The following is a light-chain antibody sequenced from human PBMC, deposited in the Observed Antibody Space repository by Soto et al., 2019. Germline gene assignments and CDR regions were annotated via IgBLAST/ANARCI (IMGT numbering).Light chain of an antibody. J-gene: IGKJ1*01. V-gene: IGKV3-11*01. CDR2: DAS. Sequence: EIVLTQSPATLSLSPGERATLSCRASQSVSSYLAWYQQKPGQAPRLLIHDASNRATGIPARFSGSGSGTDFTLTIGSLEPEDFAVYYCQQRSNWPPTWTFGQGTKVEIK. CDR1: QSVSSY. CDR3: QQRSNWPPTWT.